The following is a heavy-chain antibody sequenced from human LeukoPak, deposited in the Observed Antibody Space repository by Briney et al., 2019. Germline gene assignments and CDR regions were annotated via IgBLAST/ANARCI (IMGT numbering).Heavy chain of an antibody. D-gene: IGHD1-1*01. J-gene: IGHJ6*02. CDR2: INAGNGNT. V-gene: IGHV1-3*01. Sequence: ASVKVSCKASGYTFISYGISWVRQAPGQGLEWMGWINAGNGNTKYSQKFQGRVTITRDTSASTAYMELSSLRSEDTAVYYCASLGTSSDSYYYGMDVWGQGTTVTVSS. CDR3: ASLGTSSDSYYYGMDV. CDR1: GYTFISYG.